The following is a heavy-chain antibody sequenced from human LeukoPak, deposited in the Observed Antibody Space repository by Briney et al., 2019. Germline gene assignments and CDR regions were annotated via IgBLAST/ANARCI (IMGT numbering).Heavy chain of an antibody. Sequence: GGSLRLSCAASGFTFSSYSMNWVRQAPGKGLEWVSYISSRSSTIYYADSVKGRFTISRDNAENSLYLQMNSLRDEDTAVYYCARTAAGYYGLDVWGQGTTVTVSS. CDR2: ISSRSSTI. CDR3: ARTAAGYYGLDV. J-gene: IGHJ6*02. D-gene: IGHD2-15*01. V-gene: IGHV3-48*02. CDR1: GFTFSSYS.